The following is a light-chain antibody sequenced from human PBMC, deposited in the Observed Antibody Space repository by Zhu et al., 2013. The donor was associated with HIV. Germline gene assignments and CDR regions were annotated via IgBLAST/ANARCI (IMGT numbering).Light chain of an antibody. J-gene: IGLJ3*02. CDR1: SSNIGNNY. CDR3: ATWDESLRGWV. CDR2: DNT. Sequence: QSVLTQPPSVSAPPGQKVTISCSGSSSNIGNNYVSWYQQLPGTAPKLLIYDNTNRPSGVPDRFSGSKSGTSASLAITGLRSEDEADYFCATWDESLRGWVFGGGTKLTVL. V-gene: IGLV1-47*02.